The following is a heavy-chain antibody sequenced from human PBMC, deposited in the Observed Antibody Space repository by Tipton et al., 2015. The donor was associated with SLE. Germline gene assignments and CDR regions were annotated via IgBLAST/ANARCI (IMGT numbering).Heavy chain of an antibody. CDR2: ISYDGSNK. V-gene: IGHV3-30*04. Sequence: SLRLSCAASGFTFSIYAMHWVRQAPGKGLEWAAVISYDGSNKYYADSVKGRFTISRDNSKNTLYLQMNSLRAEDTAVYYCAGGLRLAGGDYWGQGTLVTVSS. CDR1: GFTFSIYA. D-gene: IGHD3-10*01. CDR3: AGGLRLAGGDY. J-gene: IGHJ4*02.